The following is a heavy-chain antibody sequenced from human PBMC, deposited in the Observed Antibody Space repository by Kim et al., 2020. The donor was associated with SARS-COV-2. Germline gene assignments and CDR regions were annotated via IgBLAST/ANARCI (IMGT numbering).Heavy chain of an antibody. D-gene: IGHD2-2*02. J-gene: IGHJ4*02. CDR2: INHSGST. Sequence: SETLSLTCAVYGGSFSGYYWSWIRQPPGKGLEWIGEINHSGSTNYNPSLKSRVTISVDTSKNQFSLKLSSVTAADTAVYYCARGLVGAADIGGFDYWGQGTLVTVSS. CDR1: GGSFSGYY. V-gene: IGHV4-34*01. CDR3: ARGLVGAADIGGFDY.